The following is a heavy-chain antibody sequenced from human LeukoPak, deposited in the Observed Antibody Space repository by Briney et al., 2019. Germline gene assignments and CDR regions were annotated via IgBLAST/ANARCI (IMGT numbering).Heavy chain of an antibody. Sequence: GGSPRLSCSASGFNFRNYAMHWVRQAPGKGLEYVSAMSVVTDRTFYADSVMGRFTISRDNSANTLYLQMSSLRPEDTAVYYCAKPARGSGIQDGFDSWGQGTLVTVSS. CDR1: GFNFRNYA. CDR2: MSVVTDRT. D-gene: IGHD3-10*01. V-gene: IGHV3-64D*06. J-gene: IGHJ4*02. CDR3: AKPARGSGIQDGFDS.